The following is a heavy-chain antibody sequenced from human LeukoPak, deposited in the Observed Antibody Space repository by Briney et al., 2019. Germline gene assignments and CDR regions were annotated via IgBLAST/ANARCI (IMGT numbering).Heavy chain of an antibody. V-gene: IGHV1-2*06. D-gene: IGHD2/OR15-2a*01. Sequence: ASVKVSCKASGYTFSDYFLHWVRQAPGQGLEWMGRINPGSSDTYLAQSFQGRVTVTSDTSIATAYMELSGLTSDDTAVYYCARDLSSTDHWEFDHWGQGTLVTVSS. CDR3: ARDLSSTDHWEFDH. J-gene: IGHJ4*02. CDR2: INPGSSDT. CDR1: GYTFSDYF.